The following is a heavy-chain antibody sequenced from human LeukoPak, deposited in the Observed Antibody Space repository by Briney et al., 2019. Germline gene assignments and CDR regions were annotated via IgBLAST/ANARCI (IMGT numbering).Heavy chain of an antibody. CDR3: ARGALLYAGNPHDGFDI. J-gene: IGHJ3*02. V-gene: IGHV4-59*12. Sequence: SETLSLTCTVSGGSISSYYWSWIRQPPGKGLEWIGYIYYSGSTNYNPSLKSRVTISADTSENQFSLKVSSVTAADTAFYYCARGALLYAGNPHDGFDIWGQGTMVTVSS. CDR1: GGSISSYY. D-gene: IGHD4-23*01. CDR2: IYYSGST.